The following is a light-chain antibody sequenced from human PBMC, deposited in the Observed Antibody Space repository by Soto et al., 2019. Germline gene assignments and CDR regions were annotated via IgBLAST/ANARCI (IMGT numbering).Light chain of an antibody. Sequence: DIQMTQSPSSLSASVGDRVTITCRASQGISNYLAWYQQKPGKVPQLLIYAASTLQSGISSRFSGSGSGTDFNLSISSVQPEGGATYDCRRYNSAHGKLGQGTKVEIK. CDR2: AAS. CDR1: QGISNY. V-gene: IGKV1-27*01. J-gene: IGKJ1*01. CDR3: RRYNSAHGK.